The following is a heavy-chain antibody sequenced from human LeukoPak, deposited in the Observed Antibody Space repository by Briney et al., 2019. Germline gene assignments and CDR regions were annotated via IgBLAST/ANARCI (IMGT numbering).Heavy chain of an antibody. CDR2: ISAYNGNT. D-gene: IGHD6-13*01. J-gene: IGHJ6*02. Sequence: ASVKVSCKASGYTFTSYGISWVRQAPGQGLEWMGWISAYNGNTNYAQKLQGRVTMTTDTSTSTAYMELRSLRSDDTAVYYCASGGPESSSSYRGTPLYYYGMDVWGQGTTVTVSS. CDR3: ASGGPESSSSYRGTPLYYYGMDV. V-gene: IGHV1-18*01. CDR1: GYTFTSYG.